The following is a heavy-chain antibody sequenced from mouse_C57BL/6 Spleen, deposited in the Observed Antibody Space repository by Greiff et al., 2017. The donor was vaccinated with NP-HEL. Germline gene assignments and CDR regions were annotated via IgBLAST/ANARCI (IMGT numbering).Heavy chain of an antibody. V-gene: IGHV1-69*01. CDR3: ARGESAGFAY. J-gene: IGHJ3*01. CDR2: IDPSDSYT. Sequence: VQLQQSGAELVMPGASVKLSCKASGYTFTSYWMHWVKQRPGQGLEWIGEIDPSDSYTNYNQKFKGKSTLTVDKSSSTAYMQLSSLTSEDSAVYYGARGESAGFAYWGQGTLVTVSA. CDR1: GYTFTSYW.